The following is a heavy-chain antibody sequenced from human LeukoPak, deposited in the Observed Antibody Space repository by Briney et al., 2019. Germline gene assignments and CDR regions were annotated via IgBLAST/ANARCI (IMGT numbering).Heavy chain of an antibody. D-gene: IGHD2-2*02. CDR3: TGGVVVVPAAIDYYYYYMDV. Sequence: GGSLRLSCAASGITFSSYWMSWVRQAPGKGLEWVANIKQDGSEKYYVDSVKGRFTISRDNSKNTLYLQMNSLRAEDTAVYYCTGGVVVVPAAIDYYYYYMDVWGKGTTVTVSS. CDR1: GITFSSYW. J-gene: IGHJ6*03. CDR2: IKQDGSEK. V-gene: IGHV3-7*01.